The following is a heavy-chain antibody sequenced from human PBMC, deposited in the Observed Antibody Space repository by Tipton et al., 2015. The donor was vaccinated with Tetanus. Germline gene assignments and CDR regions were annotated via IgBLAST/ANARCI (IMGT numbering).Heavy chain of an antibody. J-gene: IGHJ6*02. D-gene: IGHD3-9*01. Sequence: SLRLSCAASGSMFSSYTMNWVRQAPGKGLEWVASITRSGGDKYYGDSVKGRFTISRDNAKNSLYLQMNSLRDDDTATYYCARDHLTGYSQGYYYGMDVWGQGTTVTVSS. V-gene: IGHV3-21*06. CDR3: ARDHLTGYSQGYYYGMDV. CDR2: ITRSGGDK. CDR1: GSMFSSYT.